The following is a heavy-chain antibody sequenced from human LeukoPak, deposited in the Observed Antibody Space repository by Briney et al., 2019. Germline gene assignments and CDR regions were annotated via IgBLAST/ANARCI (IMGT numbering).Heavy chain of an antibody. CDR2: IWYDGSNK. V-gene: IGHV3-33*08. CDR1: GFTFSSYG. D-gene: IGHD6-19*01. J-gene: IGHJ4*02. CDR3: ARAVAGPGGPAFDY. Sequence: GRSLRLSCAASGFTFSSYGMHWVRQAPGKGLEWVAVIWYDGSNKYYADSVKGRFTISRDNSKNTLYLQMNSLRAEDTAVYYCARAVAGPGGPAFDYWGQGTLVTVSS.